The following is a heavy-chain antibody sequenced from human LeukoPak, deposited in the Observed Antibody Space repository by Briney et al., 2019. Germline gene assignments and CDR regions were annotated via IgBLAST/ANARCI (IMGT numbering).Heavy chain of an antibody. V-gene: IGHV3-21*01. D-gene: IGHD2-15*01. CDR3: ARDPEGVAARGEGDY. CDR2: TSSSSSYI. J-gene: IGHJ4*02. CDR1: GFTFTSYS. Sequence: GGSLRLSCAASGFTFTSYSMNWVRQAPGKGLEWVSSTSSSSSYIYYADSVKGRFTISRDNAKNSLYLQMNSLRAEDTAVYYCARDPEGVAARGEGDYWGQGTLVTVS.